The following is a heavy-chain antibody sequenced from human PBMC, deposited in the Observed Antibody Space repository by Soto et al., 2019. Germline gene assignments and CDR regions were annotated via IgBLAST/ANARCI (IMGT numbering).Heavy chain of an antibody. D-gene: IGHD5-18*01. CDR2: ISHLEST. CDR1: GASISYGGFS. Sequence: KTSETLSLTCTVSGASISYGGFSWSWIRQSPGKGLEWIGYISHLESTYFHPSFKSRLTMSIDRTRNQFSLKLSSVTAADMAVYYCARGGGYDSFDYWGQGVLVPVYS. J-gene: IGHJ4*02. CDR3: ARGGGYDSFDY. V-gene: IGHV4-30-2*06.